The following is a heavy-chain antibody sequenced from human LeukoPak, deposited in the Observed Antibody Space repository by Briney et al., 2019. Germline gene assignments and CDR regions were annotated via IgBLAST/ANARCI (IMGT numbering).Heavy chain of an antibody. D-gene: IGHD6-19*01. V-gene: IGHV3-11*04. J-gene: IGHJ3*01. Sequence: GGSLRLSCAASGFTFSDYYMSWIRQAPGKGLEWVSYISSSGSTIYYADSVKGRFTISRDNAKNTLYLQMNSLIAEDTAVYYCARAVAGTRDAFDLWGQGTMVTVSS. CDR3: ARAVAGTRDAFDL. CDR2: ISSSGSTI. CDR1: GFTFSDYY.